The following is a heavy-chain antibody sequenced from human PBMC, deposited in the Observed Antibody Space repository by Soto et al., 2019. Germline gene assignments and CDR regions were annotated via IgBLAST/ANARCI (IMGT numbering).Heavy chain of an antibody. D-gene: IGHD3-16*01. V-gene: IGHV1-69*13. Sequence: GASVKVSCKASGGTFSSYAISWVRQAPGQGLEWMGGIIPIFGTANYAQKFQGRVTITADESTSTAYMELSSLRSEDTAVYYCARDRRAQGDTYYYYGMDVWGQGTTVTVSS. CDR1: GGTFSSYA. J-gene: IGHJ6*02. CDR2: IIPIFGTA. CDR3: ARDRRAQGDTYYYYGMDV.